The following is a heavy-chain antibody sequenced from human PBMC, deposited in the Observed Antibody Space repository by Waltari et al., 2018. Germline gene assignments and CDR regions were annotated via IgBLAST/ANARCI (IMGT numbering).Heavy chain of an antibody. V-gene: IGHV4-39*01. CDR1: GASISSTSYY. D-gene: IGHD3-10*01. CDR3: VYGSGSYYISNFDY. CDR2: IYYSGGT. J-gene: IGHJ4*02. Sequence: QLQLQESGPGLVKPSETLSLTCTVSGASISSTSYYWGWIRQPPGKGLEWIGGIYYSGGTYYNPAIKSRVSISVDTSKNQCSLKLSSVTAADTAVYYCVYGSGSYYISNFDYWGQGTLVTVSS.